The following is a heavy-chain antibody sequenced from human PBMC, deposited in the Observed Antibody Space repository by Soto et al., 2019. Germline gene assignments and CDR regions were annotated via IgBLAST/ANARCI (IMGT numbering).Heavy chain of an antibody. J-gene: IGHJ4*02. CDR2: ISGSAAST. D-gene: IGHD2-2*01. Sequence: GRSLRLSCAASGFTFSDYAMTWVRQVPGKGLEWISIISGSAASTYSAASVKGRFAISRDNSKSTLYLQMNSLRAEDTAVYYCAKGDGRVNIPRTSIDYWGQGNLVTGS. CDR3: AKGDGRVNIPRTSIDY. V-gene: IGHV3-23*01. CDR1: GFTFSDYA.